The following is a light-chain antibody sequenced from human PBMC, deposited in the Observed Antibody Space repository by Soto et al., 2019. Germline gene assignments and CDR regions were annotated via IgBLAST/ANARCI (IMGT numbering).Light chain of an antibody. CDR2: DTS. CDR3: QQRSNWPFFT. J-gene: IGKJ3*01. Sequence: EIVLTQSPATLSLSPGDSATLSCRASLSVSSRLAWFQQKPGQAPRLLIYDTSTRATGIPARFSGSGSGTDFTLTISSLEPEDFALYYCQQRSNWPFFTFGPGTKVDIK. V-gene: IGKV3-11*01. CDR1: LSVSSR.